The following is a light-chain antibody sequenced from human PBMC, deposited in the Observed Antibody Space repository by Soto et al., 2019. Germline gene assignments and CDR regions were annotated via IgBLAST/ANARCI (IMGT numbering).Light chain of an antibody. CDR2: LNSDGSH. CDR3: QTWGTGPLV. J-gene: IGLJ2*01. Sequence: QPVLTQSPSASASLGASVKLTCTLSRGHSSYAIAWHQQQPEKGPRYLMKLNSDGSHSKGDGIPDRFSGSSSGAERYLTISRLQSEDEADYYCQTWGTGPLVFGGGTKLTVL. V-gene: IGLV4-69*01. CDR1: RGHSSYA.